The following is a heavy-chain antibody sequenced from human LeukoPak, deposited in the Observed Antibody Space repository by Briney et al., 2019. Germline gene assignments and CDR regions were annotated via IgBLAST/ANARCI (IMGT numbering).Heavy chain of an antibody. D-gene: IGHD5-24*01. J-gene: IGHJ4*01. V-gene: IGHV4-39*01. CDR3: SRLHGKVEMAIGC. Sequence: SETLRLTCTVSGVSMSGCSYCWGWIRQPPGKGLEWIGSIYYSGSTYYNPSLKSRVTISVDTSKNQFSLKLSSVTAADTAVYNCSRLHGKVEMAIGCWGPGTLVTVSS. CDR1: GVSMSGCSYC. CDR2: IYYSGST.